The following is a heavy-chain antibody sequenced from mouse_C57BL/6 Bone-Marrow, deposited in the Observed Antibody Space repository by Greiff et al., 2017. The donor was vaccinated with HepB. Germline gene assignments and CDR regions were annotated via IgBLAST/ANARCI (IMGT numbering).Heavy chain of an antibody. Sequence: EVQLQQSGPGLVKPSQSVFLTCTVTGISITTGNYRWSWIRPFPGNKLEWIGYIYYSGTITYNPSLTSRTTITRDTPKNQFFLEMNSLTAEDTATYYCAREKDGSSLDYWGQGTTLTVSS. CDR2: IYYSGTI. V-gene: IGHV3-5*01. D-gene: IGHD1-1*01. J-gene: IGHJ2*01. CDR1: GISITTGNYR. CDR3: AREKDGSSLDY.